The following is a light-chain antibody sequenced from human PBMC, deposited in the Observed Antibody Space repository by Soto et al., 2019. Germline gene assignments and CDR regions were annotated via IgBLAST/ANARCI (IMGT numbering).Light chain of an antibody. J-gene: IGKJ5*01. CDR2: DTS. V-gene: IGKV3-11*01. CDR3: QQRNSWPPTFT. CDR1: QSVGSF. Sequence: EIVLTQSPATLSLSPGERATLSCRASQSVGSFLAWYQQKPGQAPRLLIYDTSIRATAIPARFSGSGSGTDFTLTSSSLEPEDFAVYYCQQRNSWPPTFTFGQGTRLEIK.